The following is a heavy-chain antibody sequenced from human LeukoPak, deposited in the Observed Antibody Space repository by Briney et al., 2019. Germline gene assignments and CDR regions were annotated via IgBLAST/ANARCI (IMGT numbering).Heavy chain of an antibody. J-gene: IGHJ3*02. CDR1: GYSFTSYW. CDR3: ASAPYYYDSYDAFDI. Sequence: GESLKISCKGSGYSFTSYWIGWVRQMPGKGLEWMGIIYPGDSDTRYSPSFQGQVTISADRSISTAYLQWSSLKASDTAMYYCASAPYYYDSYDAFDIWGQGTMVTVSS. V-gene: IGHV5-51*01. D-gene: IGHD3-22*01. CDR2: IYPGDSDT.